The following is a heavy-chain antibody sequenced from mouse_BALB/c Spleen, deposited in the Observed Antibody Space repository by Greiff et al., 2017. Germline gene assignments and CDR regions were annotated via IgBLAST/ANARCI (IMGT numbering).Heavy chain of an antibody. V-gene: IGHV5-17*02. CDR1: GFTFSSFG. CDR3: ARGQLGLPYYAMDY. CDR2: ISSGSSTI. J-gene: IGHJ4*01. D-gene: IGHD3-1*01. Sequence: EVQRVESGGGLVQPGGSRKLSCAASGFTFSSFGMHWVRQTPEKGLEWVAYISSGSSTIYYADTVKGRFTISRDNPKNTLFLQMTSLRSEDTAMYYCARGQLGLPYYAMDYWGQGTSVTVSS.